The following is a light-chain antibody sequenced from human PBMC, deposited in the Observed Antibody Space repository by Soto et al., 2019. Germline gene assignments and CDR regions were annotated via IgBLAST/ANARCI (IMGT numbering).Light chain of an antibody. CDR1: ESVSTS. CDR3: QHRKNWPIT. J-gene: IGKJ5*01. V-gene: IGKV3-11*01. CDR2: DVS. Sequence: EIVLTQSPATLSLSPGERATLSCRASESVSTSLIWYQQRPGQPPRLLIYDVSNRATGIPARFSGSGSGTDFTLTISSLEPEDFAVYYCQHRKNWPITFGQGTRLEIK.